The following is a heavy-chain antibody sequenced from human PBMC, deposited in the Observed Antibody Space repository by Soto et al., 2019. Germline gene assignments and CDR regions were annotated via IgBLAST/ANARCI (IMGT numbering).Heavy chain of an antibody. J-gene: IGHJ5*02. D-gene: IGHD6-13*01. V-gene: IGHV4-59*08. CDR1: GGSISSYY. CDR2: IYYSGST. CDR3: ARAKAPLYSSSWYWFDP. Sequence: PSETLSLTCTVPGGSISSYYWSWIRQPPGKGLEWIGYIYYSGSTNYNPSLKSRVTISVDTSKNQFSLKLSSVTAADTAVYYCARAKAPLYSSSWYWFDPWGQGTLVTVSS.